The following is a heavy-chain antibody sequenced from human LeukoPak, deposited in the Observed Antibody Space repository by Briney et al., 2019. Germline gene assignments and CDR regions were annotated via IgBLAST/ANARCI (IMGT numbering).Heavy chain of an antibody. CDR1: GGSISSYY. J-gene: IGHJ2*01. CDR3: ARGSGSSGWYGAWYFDL. CDR2: IYYSGST. V-gene: IGHV4-59*01. D-gene: IGHD6-19*01. Sequence: SETLSLTCTVSGGSISSYYWSWIRQPPGKGLEWIGYIYYSGSTNYNPSLKSRVTISVDTSKNQFSLKLSSVTAADTAVYYCARGSGSSGWYGAWYFDLWGRGTLVTVSS.